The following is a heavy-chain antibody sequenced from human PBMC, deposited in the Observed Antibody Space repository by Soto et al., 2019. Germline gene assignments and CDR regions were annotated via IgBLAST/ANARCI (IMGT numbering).Heavy chain of an antibody. J-gene: IGHJ4*02. CDR2: IIPIFGTA. D-gene: IGHD6-6*01. CDR1: GGTFGSYS. CDR3: AIEYSSSPPYYPIGY. Sequence: SVKVSCKASGGTFGSYSISWVRQAPGQGLEWMGGIIPIFGTANYAQKFQGRVTITADESTSTAYMELSSLRSEDTAVYYCAIEYSSSPPYYPIGYWGQGTLVTVSS. V-gene: IGHV1-69*13.